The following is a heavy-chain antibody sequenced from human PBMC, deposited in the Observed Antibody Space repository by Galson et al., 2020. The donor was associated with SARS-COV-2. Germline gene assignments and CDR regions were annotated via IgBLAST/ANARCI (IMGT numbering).Heavy chain of an antibody. CDR2: MNPKSGNT. CDR1: GYTFTNYD. V-gene: IGHV1-8*01. CDR3: ARVWERGFSYGNWFDP. Sequence: ASVKVSCKASGYTFTNYDINWVRQATGEGLEWMGWMNPKSGNTGYVQRFQGRVTMTRDTSTSTAYMELSSLRCEDTAVYYCARVWERGFSYGNWFDPWGQGTLVTVSS. J-gene: IGHJ5*02. D-gene: IGHD5-18*01.